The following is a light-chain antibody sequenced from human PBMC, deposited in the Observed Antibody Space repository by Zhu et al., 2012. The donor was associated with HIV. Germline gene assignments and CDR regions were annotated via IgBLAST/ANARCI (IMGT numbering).Light chain of an antibody. CDR3: QQYNSYPWT. CDR1: QTISPY. J-gene: IGKJ1*01. Sequence: DIQMTQSPSTLSASIGDSVTITCRASQTISPYLAWYQQKPGKSPSLLVYRASIVDTGVPSRFRGVDLGQNFTLTISGLQPDDLATYYCQQYNSYPWTFGQGTKVDIK. CDR2: RAS. V-gene: IGKV1-5*03.